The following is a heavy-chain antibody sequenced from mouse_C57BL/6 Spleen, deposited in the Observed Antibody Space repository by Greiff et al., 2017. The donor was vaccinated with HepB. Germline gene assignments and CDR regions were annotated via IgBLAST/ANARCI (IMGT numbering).Heavy chain of an antibody. CDR3: ARNWFITTVEEYYFDY. D-gene: IGHD1-1*01. J-gene: IGHJ2*01. CDR2: IWTGGGT. V-gene: IGHV2-9-1*01. Sequence: QVQLKESGPGLVAPSQRLSITCTVSGFSLTSYAISWVRQPPGKGLEWLGVIWTGGGTNYNSALKSRLSISKDNSKSQVFLKMNSLQTDDTARYYCARNWFITTVEEYYFDYWGQGTTLTVSS. CDR1: GFSLTSYA.